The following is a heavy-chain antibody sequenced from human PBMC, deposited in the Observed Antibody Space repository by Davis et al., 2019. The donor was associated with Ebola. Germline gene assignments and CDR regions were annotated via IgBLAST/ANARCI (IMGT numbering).Heavy chain of an antibody. D-gene: IGHD2-21*02. CDR3: ARDGLAYCGGDCYPFDY. V-gene: IGHV3-30-3*01. CDR1: GFTFSSYA. Sequence: GESLKISCAASGFTFSSYAMHWVRQAPGTGLEWVAVISYDGRNKYYADSVKGRFTISRDNSKNTLYLQMNRLRAEDTAVYYCARDGLAYCGGDCYPFDYWGQGTLVTVSS. J-gene: IGHJ4*02. CDR2: ISYDGRNK.